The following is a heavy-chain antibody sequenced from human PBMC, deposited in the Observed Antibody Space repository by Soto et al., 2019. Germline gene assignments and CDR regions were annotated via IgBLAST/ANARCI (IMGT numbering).Heavy chain of an antibody. J-gene: IGHJ4*02. CDR3: TTGSTSTMNY. Sequence: EVQLVESGGGLVIPGGSLRLSCAASGFTFSNAWLSWVRQAPGKGLEWVGRIKSKTDGGTTDYTAPVKGRFTISRDDSKNTLYLQMNSLKIEDTAVYYCTTGSTSTMNYWGQGTLVTVSS. D-gene: IGHD6-6*01. CDR1: GFTFSNAW. CDR2: IKSKTDGGTT. V-gene: IGHV3-15*01.